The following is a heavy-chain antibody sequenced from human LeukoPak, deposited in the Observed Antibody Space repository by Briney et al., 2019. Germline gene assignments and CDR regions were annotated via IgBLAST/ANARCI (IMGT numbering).Heavy chain of an antibody. Sequence: GGSLRLSCAASGFTFSDYYMSWIRQAPGKGLEWVSYISSSGSTIYYADSVKGRFTISRDNAKNSLYLQMNSLRAEDTAVYYCARDSHYGYPSSWYHLVQIDYWGQGTLVIVSS. CDR1: GFTFSDYY. V-gene: IGHV3-11*01. J-gene: IGHJ4*02. CDR3: ARDSHYGYPSSWYHLVQIDY. D-gene: IGHD2-2*03. CDR2: ISSSGSTI.